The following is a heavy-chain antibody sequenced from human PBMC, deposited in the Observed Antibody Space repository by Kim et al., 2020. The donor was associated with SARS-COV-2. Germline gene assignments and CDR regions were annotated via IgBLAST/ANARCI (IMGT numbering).Heavy chain of an antibody. J-gene: IGHJ5*02. D-gene: IGHD3-10*01. V-gene: IGHV3-48*04. Sequence: GGSLRLSCAASGFTFSSYSMNWVRQAPGKGLEWVSYISSSSSTIYSADSVKGRFTISRDNAKNSLYLQMNSLGAEDTAVYYCARDPSRYGSGNGWFDPWGQGTLVTVSS. CDR3: ARDPSRYGSGNGWFDP. CDR1: GFTFSSYS. CDR2: ISSSSSTI.